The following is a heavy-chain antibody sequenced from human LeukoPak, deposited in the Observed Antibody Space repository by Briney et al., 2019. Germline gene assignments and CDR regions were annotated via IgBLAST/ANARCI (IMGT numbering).Heavy chain of an antibody. Sequence: GGSLRLSCRASGFVFSDYTMNWVRQAPGRGLEWISYISRSSGTIYYADSVKGRFTISRDNGKNSLYLQMNSLRAEDTAVYYCARDSGAAADSDAFDIWGQGTMVTVSS. CDR3: ARDSGAAADSDAFDI. CDR2: ISRSSGTI. J-gene: IGHJ3*02. D-gene: IGHD6-13*01. V-gene: IGHV3-48*01. CDR1: GFVFSDYT.